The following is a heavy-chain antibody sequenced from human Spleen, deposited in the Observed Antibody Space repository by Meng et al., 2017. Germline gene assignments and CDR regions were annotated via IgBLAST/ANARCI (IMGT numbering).Heavy chain of an antibody. D-gene: IGHD6-13*01. CDR1: GFTFSSYS. Sequence: GESLKISCAASGFTFSSYSMNWVRQAPGKGLEWVSSISSSSSYIYYADSVKGRFTVSRANAKNTLYLQMNSLIIEDTAGYYCARFIDAAAEECVDLWGRGTLVTVSS. J-gene: IGHJ2*01. V-gene: IGHV3-21*01. CDR2: ISSSSSYI. CDR3: ARFIDAAAEECVDL.